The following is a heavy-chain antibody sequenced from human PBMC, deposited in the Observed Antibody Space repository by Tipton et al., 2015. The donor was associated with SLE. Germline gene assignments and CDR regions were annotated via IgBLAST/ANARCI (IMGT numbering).Heavy chain of an antibody. V-gene: IGHV3-11*01. Sequence: AGLVKPSETLSLICTVSGGSINSSNYYWGWVRQAPGKGLEWVSYISSSSGTIYYADSVKGRFTISRDNAKNSLYLQMNSLRAEDMAVYYCARSGSYGSVDAFDIWGQGTMVTVSS. D-gene: IGHD1-26*01. CDR2: ISSSSGTI. J-gene: IGHJ3*02. CDR3: ARSGSYGSVDAFDI. CDR1: GGSINSSNYY.